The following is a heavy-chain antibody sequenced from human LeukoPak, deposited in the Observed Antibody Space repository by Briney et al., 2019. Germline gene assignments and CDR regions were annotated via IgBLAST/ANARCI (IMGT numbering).Heavy chain of an antibody. CDR3: ARSEGYYGSGSYYYFDY. V-gene: IGHV1-2*06. CDR2: INPNSGGT. CDR1: GCTFTGYY. J-gene: IGHJ4*02. D-gene: IGHD3-10*01. Sequence: ASVKVSCKASGCTFTGYYMHWVRQAPGQGLEWMGRINPNSGGTNYAQKFQGRVTMTRDTSISTAYMELSRLRSDDTAVYYCARSEGYYGSGSYYYFDYWGQGTLVTVSS.